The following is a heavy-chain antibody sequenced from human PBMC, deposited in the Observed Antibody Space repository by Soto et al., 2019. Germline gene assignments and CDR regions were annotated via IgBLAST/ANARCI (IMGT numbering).Heavy chain of an antibody. CDR2: ISAYNGNT. V-gene: IGHV1-18*03. Sequence: ASVKVSCKASGYTFTSYGISWVRQAPGQGLEWMGWISAYNGNTNYAQKLQGRVTMTTDTSTSTAYMELRSLRSDDMAVYYCARTIVVVPAAMDGWFDPWGQGTLVTVSS. CDR1: GYTFTSYG. D-gene: IGHD2-2*01. CDR3: ARTIVVVPAAMDGWFDP. J-gene: IGHJ5*02.